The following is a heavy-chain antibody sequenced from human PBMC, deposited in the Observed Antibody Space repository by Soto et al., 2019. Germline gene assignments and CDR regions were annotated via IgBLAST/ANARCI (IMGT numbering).Heavy chain of an antibody. V-gene: IGHV1-58*02. CDR1: GFTFTSSA. CDR3: AASSLGYYYYYMDV. Sequence: SLKVSCKASGFTFTSSAMQWVRQARGQRLEWIGWIVVGSGNTNYAQKFQERVTITRDMSTSTAYMELSSLRSEDTAVYYCAASSLGYYYYYMDVWGKGTTVTVSS. J-gene: IGHJ6*03. CDR2: IVVGSGNT.